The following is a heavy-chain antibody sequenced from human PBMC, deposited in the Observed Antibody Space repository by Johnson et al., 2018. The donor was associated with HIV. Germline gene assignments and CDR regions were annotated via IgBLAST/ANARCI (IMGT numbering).Heavy chain of an antibody. D-gene: IGHD5-18*01. CDR1: GFTFSSYG. CDR3: ARESSAGEYSYGII. J-gene: IGHJ3*02. CDR2: IRYDGSNK. V-gene: IGHV3-30*02. Sequence: QVQLVESGGGVVQPGGSLRLSCAASGFTFSSYGMHWVRQAPGKGLEWVAFIRYDGSNKYYADSVKGRFTISRDNSKNTLYLQMNSLRPEDTAVYYCARESSAGEYSYGIIWGQGTMVTVSS.